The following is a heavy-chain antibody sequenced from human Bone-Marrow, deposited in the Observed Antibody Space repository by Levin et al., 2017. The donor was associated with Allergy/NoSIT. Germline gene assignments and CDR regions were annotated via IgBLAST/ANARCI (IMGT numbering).Heavy chain of an antibody. CDR2: INKGGSDK. CDR1: GFPFSDSW. J-gene: IGHJ4*02. D-gene: IGHD2/OR15-2a*01. CDR3: ARGTYDFAESVY. Sequence: LSLTCAASGFPFSDSWMTWVRQAPGKGLEWVANINKGGSDKYYVDSVEGRFAISRDNAKNSLYLQMNSLRAEDTAVYYCARGTYDFAESVYWGQGTLVTVSS. V-gene: IGHV3-7*04.